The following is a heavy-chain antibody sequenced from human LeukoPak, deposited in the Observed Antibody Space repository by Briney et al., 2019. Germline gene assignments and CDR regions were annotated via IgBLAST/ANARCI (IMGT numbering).Heavy chain of an antibody. V-gene: IGHV3-7*03. CDR2: INHNGNVN. CDR3: ARGGGLDV. J-gene: IGHJ6*02. CDR1: GFTFCSYW. D-gene: IGHD3-16*01. Sequence: GGSLRLSCAASGFTFCSYWMNWARQAPGKGLEWVASINHNGNVNYYVDSVKGRFTISRDNAKNSLYLQMSNLRAEDTAVYFCARGGGLDVWGQGATVTVSS.